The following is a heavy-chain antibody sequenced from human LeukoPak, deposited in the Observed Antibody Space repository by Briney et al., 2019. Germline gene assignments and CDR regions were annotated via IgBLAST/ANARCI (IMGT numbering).Heavy chain of an antibody. J-gene: IGHJ4*02. CDR1: GFTFSSYA. CDR2: ISGSGGST. D-gene: IGHD3-3*01. V-gene: IGHV3-23*01. Sequence: GGSLRLSCAASGFTFSSYAMSWVRQAPGKGLEWGSAISGSGGSTYYADSVKGRFTISRDNSKITLHLQMTSLRAEDTAVYYCAKVESYEYYDFWSGYYGYFDYWGQGTLVTVSS. CDR3: AKVESYEYYDFWSGYYGYFDY.